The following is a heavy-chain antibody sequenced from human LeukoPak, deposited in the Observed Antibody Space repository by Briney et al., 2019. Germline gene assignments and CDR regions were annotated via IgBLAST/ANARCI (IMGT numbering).Heavy chain of an antibody. V-gene: IGHV4-34*01. CDR3: ARPKLFTGYSSGWSTPKNAFDI. Sequence: PSETLSLTCAVYGGSFSGYYWSWIRQPPGKGLEWMGEINHSGSTNYNPSLKSRVTISVDTSKNQFSLKLSSVTAADTAVYYCARPKLFTGYSSGWSTPKNAFDIWGQGTMVTVSS. CDR2: INHSGST. D-gene: IGHD6-19*01. CDR1: GGSFSGYY. J-gene: IGHJ3*02.